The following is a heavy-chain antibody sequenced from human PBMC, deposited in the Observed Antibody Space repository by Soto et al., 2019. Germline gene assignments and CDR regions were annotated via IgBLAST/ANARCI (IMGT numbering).Heavy chain of an antibody. CDR1: GGSISTYY. V-gene: IGHV4-59*12. J-gene: IGHJ6*02. CDR2: IYYSGST. D-gene: IGHD3-9*01. CDR3: DYGMDV. Sequence: SETLSLTCTVSGGSISTYYWSWIRQPPGKGLEWIGYIYYSGSTSYNPSLKSRVTISVDTSKNQFSLRAEDTAVYYCFPSLRDYGMDVWGQGTTVTVSS.